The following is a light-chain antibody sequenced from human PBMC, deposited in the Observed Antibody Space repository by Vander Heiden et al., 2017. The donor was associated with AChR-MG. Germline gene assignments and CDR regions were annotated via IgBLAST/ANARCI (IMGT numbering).Light chain of an antibody. CDR3: HQECSSPWT. Sequence: EIVLTQSPGTLSLSPGERATLSCRASQSVSSSYLAWYQQKPGQAPRLLIYGASSTATAIPDRLSGSGSATAFTLTISRLEPADFAVYYCHQECSSPWTFGQGTKVEIK. CDR2: GAS. V-gene: IGKV3-20*01. J-gene: IGKJ1*01. CDR1: QSVSSSY.